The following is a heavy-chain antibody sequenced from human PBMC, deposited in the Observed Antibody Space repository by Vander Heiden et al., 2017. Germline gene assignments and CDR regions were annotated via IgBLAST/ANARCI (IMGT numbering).Heavy chain of an antibody. CDR1: GYTFRSHA. CDR2: INAGSGTI. Sequence: QVQLMQSVAEAKKPGASVMVSCKASGYTFRSHALHWVRQAPGQRLEWIGWINAGSGTIKYSQKFQDGDTISRNSSTSTAYMDLRSMRSEDTAVYYCASVAPPAGHFDYWGLGTLVTVSS. V-gene: IGHV1-3*01. CDR3: ASVAPPAGHFDY. J-gene: IGHJ4*02.